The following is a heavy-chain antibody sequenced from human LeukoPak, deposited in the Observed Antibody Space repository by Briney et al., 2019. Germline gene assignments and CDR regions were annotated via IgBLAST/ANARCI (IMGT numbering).Heavy chain of an antibody. CDR3: ARHSSGYYLPDY. D-gene: IGHD3-22*01. J-gene: IGHJ4*02. CDR2: IYHSGST. CDR1: GYSISSGYY. V-gene: IGHV4-38-2*02. Sequence: PSETLSLTCTVSGYSISSGYYWGWIRQPPGKGLEWIGSIYHSGSTYYNPSLKSRVTISVDTSKNQFSLKLSSVTAADTAVYYCARHSSGYYLPDYWGQGTLVTVSS.